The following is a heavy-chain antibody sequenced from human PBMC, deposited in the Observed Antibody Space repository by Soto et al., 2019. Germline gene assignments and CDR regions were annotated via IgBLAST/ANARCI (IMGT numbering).Heavy chain of an antibody. D-gene: IGHD2-21*01. Sequence: QITLKEAGPTLVKPTQTITLTCTFSGFSLTTTGVGVGWIRQPPRRAPEWLAFIYWNDNKRYLPSLESRLTITKDTSKNEVVLTMTATDPVDAGTYYRAHRPASHMNGFGRWGQGTLVIVSS. CDR3: AHRPASHMNGFGR. CDR1: GFSLTTTGVG. V-gene: IGHV2-5*01. CDR2: IYWNDNK. J-gene: IGHJ5*02.